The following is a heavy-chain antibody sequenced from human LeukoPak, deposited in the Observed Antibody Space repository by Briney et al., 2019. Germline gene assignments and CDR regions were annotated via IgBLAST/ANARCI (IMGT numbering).Heavy chain of an antibody. CDR3: ARGRDIVVVPAANYYFDY. V-gene: IGHV4-4*02. CDR2: TYHSGST. J-gene: IGHJ4*02. D-gene: IGHD2-2*01. Sequence: PSGTLSLTCAVSGGSLSSSNWRSGLHPPRGKRQGRVWITYHSGSTNYNPSLKSRVTISVDKSKNQFSLKLSSVPGADAAVYYCARGRDIVVVPAANYYFDYSGQGTLVSVSS. CDR1: GGSLSSSNW.